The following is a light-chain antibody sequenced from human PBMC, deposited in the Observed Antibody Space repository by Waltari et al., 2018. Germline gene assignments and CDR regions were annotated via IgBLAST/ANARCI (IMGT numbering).Light chain of an antibody. CDR3: NSYTGSSSWV. CDR2: DGF. Sequence: QSALTQPASVSGSPGQSITISCAGTSSDVGFYNYVSWYQQHPGKAPKLMIYDGFERPAGVSNRFSGSKAGNTASLTISGLQAEDEADYYCNSYTGSSSWVFGGGTKLTVL. J-gene: IGLJ3*02. CDR1: SSDVGFYNY. V-gene: IGLV2-14*01.